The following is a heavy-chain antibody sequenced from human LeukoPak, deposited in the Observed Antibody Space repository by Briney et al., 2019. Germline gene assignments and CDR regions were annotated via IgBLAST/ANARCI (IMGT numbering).Heavy chain of an antibody. D-gene: IGHD3-10*01. Sequence: ASVKVSCKASGYTFTNFAISWVRQAPGQGLEWMGWMNPNSGNTGYAQKFQGRVTMTRNTSISTAYMELSSLRSEDTAVYYCARVGSGGGPSGWYFDLWGRGTLVTVSS. J-gene: IGHJ2*01. CDR3: ARVGSGGGPSGWYFDL. CDR1: GYTFTNFA. CDR2: MNPNSGNT. V-gene: IGHV1-8*01.